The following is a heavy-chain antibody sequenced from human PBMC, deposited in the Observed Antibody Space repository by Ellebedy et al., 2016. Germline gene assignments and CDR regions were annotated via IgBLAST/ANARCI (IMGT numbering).Heavy chain of an antibody. CDR3: AKWHGGWYAFTV. D-gene: IGHD6-19*01. J-gene: IGHJ3*01. Sequence: SETLSLTCNVSGGSVSSDYWNWIRRPPGKGLEWIGYVFHTGTTNYNPSLKSRVTMPVDTSKNQFSLKLSSMSAADTAVYYCAKWHGGWYAFTVWGQGTMVTVSS. CDR1: GGSVSSDY. CDR2: VFHTGTT. V-gene: IGHV4-59*02.